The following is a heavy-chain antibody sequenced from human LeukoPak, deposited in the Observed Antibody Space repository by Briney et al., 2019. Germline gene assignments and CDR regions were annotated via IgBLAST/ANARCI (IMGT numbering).Heavy chain of an antibody. J-gene: IGHJ6*02. CDR3: AGGRNYYGMDV. CDR2: IYHSGST. Sequence: SETLSLTCAVSGGSISSGGYSWSWIRQPPGKGLEWIRYIYHSGSTYYNPSLKSRVTISVDRSKNQFSLKLSSVTAADTAVYYCAGGRNYYGMDVWGQGTTVTVSS. CDR1: GGSISSGGYS. D-gene: IGHD1-26*01. V-gene: IGHV4-30-2*01.